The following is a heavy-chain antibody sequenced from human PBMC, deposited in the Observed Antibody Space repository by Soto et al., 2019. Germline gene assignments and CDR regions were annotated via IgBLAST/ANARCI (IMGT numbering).Heavy chain of an antibody. D-gene: IGHD2-15*01. CDR3: ARVYCSGGGCYGIDY. CDR1: GDTFTSYY. J-gene: IGHJ4*02. V-gene: IGHV1-46*01. Sequence: QVQLVQSGAEVKKPGASVKISCKASGDTFTSYYMHWVRQAPGQGLKWMGIINPSGDTSYAQKFQGRVTMTRDTSTSTVYMELSSLRSEDTAVYYCARVYCSGGGCYGIDYWGQGTLVTVSS. CDR2: INPSGDT.